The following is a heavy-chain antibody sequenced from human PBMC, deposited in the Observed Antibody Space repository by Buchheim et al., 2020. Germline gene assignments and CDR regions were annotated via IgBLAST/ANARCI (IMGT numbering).Heavy chain of an antibody. CDR2: ITTSSSTI. Sequence: EVQPVESGGGLVQPGGSLRLSCAASGFTFSTYNMNWVRQAPGKGLEWVSYITTSSSTIYYADSVKGRFTISRDNAKNSLYLQMNSLRAEDTAVYYCARIHDYYYGMDVWGQGTT. CDR3: ARIHDYYYGMDV. V-gene: IGHV3-48*01. CDR1: GFTFSTYN. J-gene: IGHJ6*02.